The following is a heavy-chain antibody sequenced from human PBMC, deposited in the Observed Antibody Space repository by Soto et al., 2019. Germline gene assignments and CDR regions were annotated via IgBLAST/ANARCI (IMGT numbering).Heavy chain of an antibody. Sequence: PGGSLRLSCAASGFMLSRSGMTWVRQAPGMRLESVAGIGGSGRNTYYADAVKGRFTISRDKSKNTLFLQMNSLRDEDTAIYYCAKDGLSDSPSAIDYWGQGTRVTVSA. V-gene: IGHV3-23*01. D-gene: IGHD6-13*01. CDR1: GFMLSRSG. CDR2: IGGSGRNT. J-gene: IGHJ4*02. CDR3: AKDGLSDSPSAIDY.